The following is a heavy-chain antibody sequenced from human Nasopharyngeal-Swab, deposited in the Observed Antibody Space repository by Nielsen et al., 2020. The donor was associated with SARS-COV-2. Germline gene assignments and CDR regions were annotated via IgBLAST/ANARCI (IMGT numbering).Heavy chain of an antibody. CDR3: AKDGGWEPYKNWFDP. Sequence: VRQATGKGLEWVAVISYDGSNKYCADSVKGRFTISRDNSKNTRYLQMNSLSAEDTAVYYCAKDGGWEPYKNWFDPWGQGTLVTVSS. V-gene: IGHV3-30-3*02. CDR2: ISYDGSNK. D-gene: IGHD1-26*01. J-gene: IGHJ5*02.